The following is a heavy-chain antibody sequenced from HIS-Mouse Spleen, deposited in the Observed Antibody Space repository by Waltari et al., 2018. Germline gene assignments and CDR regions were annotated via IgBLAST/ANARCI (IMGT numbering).Heavy chain of an antibody. CDR1: GGSISSRSYH. J-gene: IGHJ2*01. D-gene: IGHD6-13*01. CDR3: AREIPYSSSWYDWYFDL. V-gene: IGHV4-39*07. CDR2: IYYSGST. Sequence: QLQLQESGPGLVKPSETLSLTCTVPGGSISSRSYHWGWIRQPPGKGLEWIGRIYYSGSTYYNPSLKSRVTISVDTSKNQFSLKLSSVTAADTAVYYCAREIPYSSSWYDWYFDLWGRGTLVTVSS.